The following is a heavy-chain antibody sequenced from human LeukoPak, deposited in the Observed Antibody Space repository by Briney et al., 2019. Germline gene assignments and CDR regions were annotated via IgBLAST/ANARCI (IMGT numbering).Heavy chain of an antibody. D-gene: IGHD2-15*01. CDR2: FDPEDGET. Sequence: ASVKVSCKVSGYTLTELSMHWVRQAPGKGLEWMGGFDPEDGETIYAQKFQGRVTMTEDTSTDTAYMELSSLRSGDTAVYYCATERLYCSGGSCYPFFDYWGQGTLVTVSS. J-gene: IGHJ4*02. V-gene: IGHV1-24*01. CDR3: ATERLYCSGGSCYPFFDY. CDR1: GYTLTELS.